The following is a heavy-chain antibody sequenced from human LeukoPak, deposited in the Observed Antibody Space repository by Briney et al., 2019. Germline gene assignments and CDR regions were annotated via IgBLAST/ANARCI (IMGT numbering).Heavy chain of an antibody. CDR3: ARRSGSSTTGYYFDY. D-gene: IGHD4-17*01. J-gene: IGHJ4*02. V-gene: IGHV1-18*01. CDR1: GYTFTSYD. CDR2: ISAYNGNT. Sequence: ASVKVSCKASGYTFTSYDINWVRQATGQGLEWMGWISAYNGNTNYAQKLQGRVTMTRDTSTSTVYMELSSLRSEDTAVYYCARRSGSSTTGYYFDYWGQGTLVTVSS.